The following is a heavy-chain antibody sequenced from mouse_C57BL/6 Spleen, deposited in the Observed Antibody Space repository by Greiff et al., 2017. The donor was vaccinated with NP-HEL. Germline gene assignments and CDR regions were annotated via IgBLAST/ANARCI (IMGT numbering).Heavy chain of an antibody. Sequence: QVQLQQSGAELVKPGASVKISCKASGYAFSSYWMNWVKQRPGKGLEWIGQIYPGDGDTNYNGKFKGKATLTADKSSSPAYMQLSSLTSEDSAVYFCARRLLDYGLDYWGQGTTLTVSS. J-gene: IGHJ2*01. D-gene: IGHD1-1*01. V-gene: IGHV1-80*01. CDR2: IYPGDGDT. CDR1: GYAFSSYW. CDR3: ARRLLDYGLDY.